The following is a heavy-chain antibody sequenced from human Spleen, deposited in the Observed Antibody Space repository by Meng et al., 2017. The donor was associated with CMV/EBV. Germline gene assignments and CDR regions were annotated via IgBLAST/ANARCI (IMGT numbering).Heavy chain of an antibody. J-gene: IGHJ4*02. Sequence: GSLRLSCTVSGGSISSSSYYWGWIRQPPGKGLEWIGSIYYSGSTYYNPSLKSRVTISVDTSKNQFSLKLSSVTAADTAVYYCARDIPGIAVASGWGQGTLVTVSS. CDR3: ARDIPGIAVASG. D-gene: IGHD6-19*01. CDR2: IYYSGST. CDR1: GGSISSSSYY. V-gene: IGHV4-39*07.